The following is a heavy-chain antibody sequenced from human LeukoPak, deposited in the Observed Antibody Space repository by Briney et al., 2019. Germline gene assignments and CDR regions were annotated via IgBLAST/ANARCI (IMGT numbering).Heavy chain of an antibody. Sequence: SETLSLACTVSGGSISSYYWSWIRQSPGKGLEWIGYIYYSGSTNYNPSLKSRVTISVDTSKNQFSLKLSSVTAADTAVYYCARSPGYCSGGSCYSTPYFDYWGQGTLVTVSS. D-gene: IGHD2-15*01. CDR3: ARSPGYCSGGSCYSTPYFDY. J-gene: IGHJ4*02. CDR2: IYYSGST. CDR1: GGSISSYY. V-gene: IGHV4-59*01.